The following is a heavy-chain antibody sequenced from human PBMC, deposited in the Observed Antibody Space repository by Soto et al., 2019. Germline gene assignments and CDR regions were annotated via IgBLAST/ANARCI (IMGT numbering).Heavy chain of an antibody. D-gene: IGHD4-4*01. Sequence: PGWSMRLSCAASGLRFSSYSMNWVRKTPGKGLEWVSSISSSSSYIYYADSVKGRFTISRDNAKNSLYLQMNSLRAEDTAVYYCARGGSNYAFLQAFDIWGQGTMVTVSS. CDR1: GLRFSSYS. CDR3: ARGGSNYAFLQAFDI. CDR2: ISSSSSYI. J-gene: IGHJ3*02. V-gene: IGHV3-21*01.